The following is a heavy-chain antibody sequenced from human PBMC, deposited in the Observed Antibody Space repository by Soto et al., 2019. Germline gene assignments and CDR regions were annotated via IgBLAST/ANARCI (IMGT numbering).Heavy chain of an antibody. CDR3: AREGDDYCSGTRCFHYNGLDV. CDR1: GFTFNSYG. D-gene: IGHD2-15*01. CDR2: IEYNAKNR. J-gene: IGHJ6*02. Sequence: QVQLVESGGGVVQPGTSLRLSCTASGFTFNSYGIHWVRQAPGKGLEWLALIEYNAKNRFYADSVKGRFSISRDNSRNTVYLQVNGLRAEDTAVYYCAREGDDYCSGTRCFHYNGLDVWGQGTTVIVSS. V-gene: IGHV3-33*05.